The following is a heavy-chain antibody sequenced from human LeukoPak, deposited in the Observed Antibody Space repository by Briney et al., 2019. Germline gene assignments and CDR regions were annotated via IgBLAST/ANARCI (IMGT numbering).Heavy chain of an antibody. CDR2: IYYSGST. D-gene: IGHD4-11*01. Sequence: SETLSLTCTVSGGSISSSSYYWGWIRQPPGKGLEWIGSIYYSGSTYYNPSLKSRVTISVDTSKNQFSLKLSSVTAADTAIYYCARVWVYSNSLDYWGQGTLVTVSS. V-gene: IGHV4-39*01. CDR3: ARVWVYSNSLDY. J-gene: IGHJ4*02. CDR1: GGSISSSSYY.